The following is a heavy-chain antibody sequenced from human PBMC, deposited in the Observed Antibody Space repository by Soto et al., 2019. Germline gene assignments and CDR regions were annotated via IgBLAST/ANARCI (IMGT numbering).Heavy chain of an antibody. CDR1: GFTFSSYA. D-gene: IGHD5-18*01. V-gene: IGHV3-23*01. Sequence: EVQLLESGGGLVQPGGSLRLSCAASGFTFSSYAMSWVRQAPGKGLEWVSAISGSGGSTYYADSVKGRFTISRDNSKNTLYLQMNSLRAEDTAVYYCARAGGYSYGYDYWGQGTLVTVSS. J-gene: IGHJ4*02. CDR2: ISGSGGST. CDR3: ARAGGYSYGYDY.